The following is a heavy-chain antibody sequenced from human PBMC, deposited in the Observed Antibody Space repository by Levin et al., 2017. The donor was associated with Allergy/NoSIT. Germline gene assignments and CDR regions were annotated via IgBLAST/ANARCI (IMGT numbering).Heavy chain of an antibody. CDR3: ARDGSDRGSYWGYFDS. V-gene: IGHV3-33*01. D-gene: IGHD1-26*01. CDR2: IWHDGSHK. CDR1: GFTFSSYG. J-gene: IGHJ4*02. Sequence: QSGGSLRLSCAASGFTFSSYGMHWVRQAPGKGLEWVAIIWHDGSHKYFADSVKGRFTISRDNSKNTLYLQMNSLRAEDTALYYCARDGSDRGSYWGYFDSWGQGTLVTVSS.